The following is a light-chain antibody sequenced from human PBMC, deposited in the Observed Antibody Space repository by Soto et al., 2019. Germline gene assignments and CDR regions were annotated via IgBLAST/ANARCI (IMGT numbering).Light chain of an antibody. CDR1: QSISSW. CDR2: GAS. V-gene: IGKV3-20*01. Sequence: TQSPSTLSASVGDRVTITCRASQSISSWLAWYQQIPGQPPRLLIYGASSRATGVPDRFTGSGSETHFTLTITRLEPEDFAVFYCQHSGRSPPLTFGGGTKVEIK. J-gene: IGKJ4*01. CDR3: QHSGRSPPLT.